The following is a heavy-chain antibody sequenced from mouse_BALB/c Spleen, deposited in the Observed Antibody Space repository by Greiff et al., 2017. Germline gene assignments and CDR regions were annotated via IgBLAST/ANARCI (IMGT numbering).Heavy chain of an antibody. J-gene: IGHJ3*01. CDR2: ISDGGSYT. D-gene: IGHD1-2*01. V-gene: IGHV5-4*02. Sequence: EVKLMESGGGLVKPGGSLKLSCAASGFTFSDCYMYWVRQTPEKRLEWVATISDGGSYTYYPDSVKGRFTISRDNSKNDLYLQMRSLKSEDTDMYYCAREGHYYGSWFACWGQGTLVTVSA. CDR3: AREGHYYGSWFAC. CDR1: GFTFSDCY.